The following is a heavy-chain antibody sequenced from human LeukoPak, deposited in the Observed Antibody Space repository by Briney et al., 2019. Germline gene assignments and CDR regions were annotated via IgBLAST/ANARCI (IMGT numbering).Heavy chain of an antibody. Sequence: GESLKISCKGSGYSFTTYWVGWLRQMPGKGLEWMGTIYPGDSDTRYSPSFQGQVTISADKSISTAYLQWSSLRASDTAMYYCAITTMVRGVMVYWGQGTLVTVSS. V-gene: IGHV5-51*01. CDR2: IYPGDSDT. D-gene: IGHD3-10*01. CDR3: AITTMVRGVMVY. J-gene: IGHJ4*02. CDR1: GYSFTTYW.